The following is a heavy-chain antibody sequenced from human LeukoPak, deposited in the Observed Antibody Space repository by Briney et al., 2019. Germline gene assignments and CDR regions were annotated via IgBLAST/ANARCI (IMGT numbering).Heavy chain of an antibody. D-gene: IGHD3-9*01. V-gene: IGHV4-34*01. CDR2: INHSGST. J-gene: IGHJ5*02. CDR3: ARGPKYYDILTGYYNNWFDP. Sequence: PSETLSLTCAVYGGSFSGYYWSWIRQPPGKGLEWIGEINHSGSTNYNPSLKSRVTISVDTSKNQFSLKLSSVTAADTAVYYCARGPKYYDILTGYYNNWFDPWGQGTLVTVSS. CDR1: GGSFSGYY.